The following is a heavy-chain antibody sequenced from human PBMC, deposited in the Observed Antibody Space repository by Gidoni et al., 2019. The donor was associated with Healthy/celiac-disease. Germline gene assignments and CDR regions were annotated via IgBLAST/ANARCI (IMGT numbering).Heavy chain of an antibody. CDR2: IWYDGSNK. Sequence: QVQLVESGGGVVQPGRSLRLSCAASGFTFSSYGMNWVRQAPGKGLEVVAVIWYDGSNKYYADSVKGRFTISRDNSKNTLYLQMNSLRAEDTAVYYCARGGLTGTTRAFGWFDPWGQGTLVTVSS. D-gene: IGHD1-20*01. CDR3: ARGGLTGTTRAFGWFDP. CDR1: GFTFSSYG. J-gene: IGHJ5*02. V-gene: IGHV3-33*01.